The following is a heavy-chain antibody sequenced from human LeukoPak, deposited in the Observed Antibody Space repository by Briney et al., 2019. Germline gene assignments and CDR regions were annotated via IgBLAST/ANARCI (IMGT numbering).Heavy chain of an antibody. Sequence: SETLSLTCTVYDGSFGGYYWSWIRQPPGKGLEWIGEINHRGSTNYNPSLKSRVAISIDTSKNQFSLRLSSVTAADTAVFYCAKGLNYDLLTPFYWFDPWGQGTLVTVSS. D-gene: IGHD3-9*01. J-gene: IGHJ5*02. CDR1: DGSFGGYY. V-gene: IGHV4-34*01. CDR2: INHRGST. CDR3: AKGLNYDLLTPFYWFDP.